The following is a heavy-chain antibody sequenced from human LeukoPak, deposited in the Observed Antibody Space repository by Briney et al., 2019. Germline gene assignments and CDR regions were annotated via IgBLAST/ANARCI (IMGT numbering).Heavy chain of an antibody. D-gene: IGHD6-13*01. Sequence: GGSLRLSCAASGFTFSSYGMHWVRQAPGKGLEWVAVIWYDGSNKYYADSVKGRFTISRDNSKNTLYLQMNSLRAEDTAVYYCAKSEQQLVHFDYWGQGTLVTVSS. V-gene: IGHV3-33*06. CDR1: GFTFSSYG. J-gene: IGHJ4*02. CDR3: AKSEQQLVHFDY. CDR2: IWYDGSNK.